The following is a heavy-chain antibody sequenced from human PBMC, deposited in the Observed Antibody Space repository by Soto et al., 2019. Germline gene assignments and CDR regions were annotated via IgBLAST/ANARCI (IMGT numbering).Heavy chain of an antibody. J-gene: IGHJ4*02. CDR1: GYTFSSYS. D-gene: IGHD2-15*01. V-gene: IGHV3-48*02. CDR2: ISSSSSTI. Sequence: PRGSLRLSCAVSGYTFSSYSMNWVRQVLGKGLEWVSYISSSSSTIYYADSVKGRFTISGDNAKNSLYLQMNSLRDEDTAVYYCARDPSGYCRGGSYHLYYIGYSSQGTVVTVAS. CDR3: ARDPSGYCRGGSYHLYYIGY.